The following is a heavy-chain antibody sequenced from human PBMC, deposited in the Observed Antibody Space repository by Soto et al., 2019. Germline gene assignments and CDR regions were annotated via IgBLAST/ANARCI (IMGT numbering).Heavy chain of an antibody. V-gene: IGHV3-66*01. CDR1: GFTVDTTY. CDR3: ARVSPLSSGWLPFDS. CDR2: IYSGGNT. J-gene: IGHJ4*02. D-gene: IGHD6-19*01. Sequence: GGSLRLSCAASGFTVDTTYMSWVRQPPGKRLEWVSIIYSGGNTYYSDSVKGRFTISRDNPKNTLYLQMNSLRAEDTAVYYCARVSPLSSGWLPFDSWGQGALVTVSS.